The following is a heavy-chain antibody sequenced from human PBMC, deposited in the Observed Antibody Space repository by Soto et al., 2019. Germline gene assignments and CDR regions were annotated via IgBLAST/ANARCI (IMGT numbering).Heavy chain of an antibody. CDR1: GGSFSGYY. CDR2: INHSGST. J-gene: IGHJ4*02. CDR3: ARDFHFWSGYWPFYFDY. V-gene: IGHV4-34*01. D-gene: IGHD3-3*02. Sequence: SETLSLTCAVYGGSFSGYYWSWIRQPPGKGLEWIGEINHSGSTNYNPSLKSRVTISVDTSKNQFSLKLSSVPAADTAVYYCARDFHFWSGYWPFYFDYWGQGTLVTVSS.